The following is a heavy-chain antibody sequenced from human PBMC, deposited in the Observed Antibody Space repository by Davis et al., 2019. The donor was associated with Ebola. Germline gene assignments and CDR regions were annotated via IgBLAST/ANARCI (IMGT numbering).Heavy chain of an antibody. V-gene: IGHV1-3*01. D-gene: IGHD6-13*01. J-gene: IGHJ5*02. CDR2: INAVNGNT. CDR3: ARGPVAATKNWFDP. CDR1: GYTFTSYA. Sequence: ASVTVSCKASGYTFTSYAMHWVRQAPGQRLEWMGWINAVNGNTKYSQKFQGRVTITRDTSASTAYMELSSLRSEDTAVYYCARGPVAATKNWFDPWGQGTLVTVSS.